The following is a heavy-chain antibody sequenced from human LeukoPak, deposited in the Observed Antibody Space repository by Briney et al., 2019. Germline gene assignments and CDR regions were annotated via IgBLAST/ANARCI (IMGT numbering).Heavy chain of an antibody. J-gene: IGHJ4*02. CDR2: INPGDSDT. CDR1: GYSFTSYW. V-gene: IGHV5-51*01. Sequence: GESLKISCKGSGYSFTSYWIGWVRQMPGKGLEWVGLINPGDSDTRYSPSFQGQVTILADKSTSTAYLQWSSLKASDTAMYYCARHEYCSSATCPIDYWGQGTLVTVSS. CDR3: ARHEYCSSATCPIDY. D-gene: IGHD2-2*01.